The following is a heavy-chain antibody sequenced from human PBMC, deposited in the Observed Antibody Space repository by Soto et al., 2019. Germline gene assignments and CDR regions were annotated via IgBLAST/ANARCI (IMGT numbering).Heavy chain of an antibody. J-gene: IGHJ6*02. CDR2: IDPSDSYT. CDR1: GYSFTSYW. CDR3: ARHHGIAVPINTNYYYGMDV. Sequence: PGESLKISCKGSGYSFTSYWISWVRQMPGKGLEWMGRIDPSDSYTNYSPSFQGHVTISADKSISTAYLQWSSLKASDTAMYYCARHHGIAVPINTNYYYGMDVWGQGTTVTVSS. V-gene: IGHV5-10-1*01. D-gene: IGHD6-19*01.